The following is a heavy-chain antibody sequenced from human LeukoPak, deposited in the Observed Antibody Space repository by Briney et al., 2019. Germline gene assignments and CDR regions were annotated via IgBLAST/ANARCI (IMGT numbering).Heavy chain of an antibody. CDR3: TRLRDGTPGDY. Sequence: SETLSLTCTVSGASIRRYHWSWIRQPPGKGLEWIGYIDNSGNTKYNPSLKSRVTISVDTSNNQFSLKLSSVIAADTAVYYCTRLRDGTPGDYWGQGTLVTVSS. J-gene: IGHJ4*02. V-gene: IGHV4-4*08. CDR1: GASIRRYH. CDR2: IDNSGNT. D-gene: IGHD1-14*01.